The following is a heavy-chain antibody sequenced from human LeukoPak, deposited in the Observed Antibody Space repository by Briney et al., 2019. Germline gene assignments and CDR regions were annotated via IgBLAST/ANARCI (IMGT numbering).Heavy chain of an antibody. J-gene: IGHJ3*02. V-gene: IGHV3-21*01. CDR1: GFTFSSYS. CDR3: ARDFDTVTTAFDI. Sequence: PGGSLRLSCAASGFTFSSYSMNWVRQAPGKGLEWVSSISSSSSYIYYADSVKGRFTISRDNAKNSLYLQMNSLRAEDTAVYYCARDFDTVTTAFDIWGQGTMVTVSS. CDR2: ISSSSSYI. D-gene: IGHD4-17*01.